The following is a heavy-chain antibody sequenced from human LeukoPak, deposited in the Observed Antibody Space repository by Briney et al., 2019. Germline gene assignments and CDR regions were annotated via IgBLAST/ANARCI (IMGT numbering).Heavy chain of an antibody. CDR1: GYIFTNYW. J-gene: IGHJ5*02. D-gene: IGHD1-1*01. CDR2: IYAGDSDT. CDR3: ARRGTGLDWFDP. V-gene: IGHV5-51*01. Sequence: GESLKISCKGSGYIFTNYWIGWVRQMPGKGLEWMGIIYAGDSDTTHSPSFQGQVTISADESISTAYLQWSSLRASDTAIYYCARRGTGLDWFDPWGQGTLVTVSS.